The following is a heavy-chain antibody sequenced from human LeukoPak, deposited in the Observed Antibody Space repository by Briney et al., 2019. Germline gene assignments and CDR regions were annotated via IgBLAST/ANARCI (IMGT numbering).Heavy chain of an antibody. V-gene: IGHV4-39*01. Sequence: PSETLSLTCTVSGDSISSSTYYSGWIRQPPGKGLEWIGTIYYSGSTYYNPSLKSRVTISVDTSKNQFSLKLSSVTAADTAVYFCARGGTLRTFDYWGQGALVTVSS. CDR2: IYYSGST. J-gene: IGHJ4*02. CDR3: ARGGTLRTFDY. D-gene: IGHD3-16*01. CDR1: GDSISSSTYY.